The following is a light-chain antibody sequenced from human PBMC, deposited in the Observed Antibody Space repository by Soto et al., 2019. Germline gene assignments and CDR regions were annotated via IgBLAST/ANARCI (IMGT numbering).Light chain of an antibody. J-gene: IGKJ2*01. V-gene: IGKV1-39*01. Sequence: DIQMTQYPSSLSASVGDRVTITCRASQSFSSNLNWYQQNPGKAPNLLIYAASSLQSGVPSRFSGSGSVTDFTLTISSLQPEDFATYYCQQSYSTPYTFGQGTKLEIK. CDR2: AAS. CDR1: QSFSSN. CDR3: QQSYSTPYT.